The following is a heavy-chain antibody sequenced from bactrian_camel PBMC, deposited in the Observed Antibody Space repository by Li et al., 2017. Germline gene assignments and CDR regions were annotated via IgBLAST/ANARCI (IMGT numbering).Heavy chain of an antibody. D-gene: IGHD6*01. V-gene: IGHV3S6*01. CDR2: IRTDGSAT. J-gene: IGHJ4*01. Sequence: HVQLVESGGDLVQPGGSLRLSCAASGFTFSNHWMYWVRQAPGKGLEWVSSIRTDGSATYYTDSVKGRFTISRDNAKNMLYLRLNSLKSEDTGLYYCASLYGSDRGWGPGTQVTVS. CDR3: ASLYGSDRG. CDR1: GFTFSNHW.